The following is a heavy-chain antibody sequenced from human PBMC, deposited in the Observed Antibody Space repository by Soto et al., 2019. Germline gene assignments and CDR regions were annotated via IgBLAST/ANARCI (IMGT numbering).Heavy chain of an antibody. CDR3: ARERTYFGDS. V-gene: IGHV1-8*01. D-gene: IGHD3-9*01. CDR2: MNPNSGNT. J-gene: IGHJ4*02. Sequence: QVQLVQSGAEVKKPGASVKVSCKASGYTFTSYDINWVRQATGQGLEWMGWMNPNSGNTGYAQKFQGRGTRTRKTSISTGYMELSSLRSEDTAGYYCARERTYFGDSWGQGTLVTVSS. CDR1: GYTFTSYD.